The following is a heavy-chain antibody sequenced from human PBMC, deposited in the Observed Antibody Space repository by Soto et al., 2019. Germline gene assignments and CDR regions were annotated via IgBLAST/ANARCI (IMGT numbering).Heavy chain of an antibody. D-gene: IGHD3-10*01. V-gene: IGHV1-18*01. J-gene: IGHJ6*03. CDR2: ISAYNGDT. CDR3: ARMVRGSNIDYYHYMDV. Sequence: QVQLVQSGGEVRKPGASVKVSCKASGYTFTSHGISWVRQAPGQGLEWMGWISAYNGDTNYAQKLQGRVTVTTDRSTSTAYMELRSLRSEDTAVEYCARMVRGSNIDYYHYMDVWGKGTTVTVSS. CDR1: GYTFTSHG.